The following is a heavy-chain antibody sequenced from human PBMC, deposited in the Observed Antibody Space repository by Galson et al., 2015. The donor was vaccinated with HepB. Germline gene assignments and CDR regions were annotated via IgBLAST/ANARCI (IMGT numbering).Heavy chain of an antibody. Sequence: SVKVSCKASGYTFTGYYMHWVRQAPGQGLEWMGWINPNSGGTNYAQKFQGRVTMTRDTSISTAYMELSRLRSDDTAVYYCARGSGSLDDAFDIWGQGTMVTVSS. CDR1: GYTFTGYY. CDR3: ARGSGSLDDAFDI. J-gene: IGHJ3*02. V-gene: IGHV1-2*02. CDR2: INPNSGGT. D-gene: IGHD6-19*01.